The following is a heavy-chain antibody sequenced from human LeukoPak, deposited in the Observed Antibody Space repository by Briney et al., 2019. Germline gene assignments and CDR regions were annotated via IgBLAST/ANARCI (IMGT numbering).Heavy chain of an antibody. D-gene: IGHD3-22*01. J-gene: IGHJ6*02. CDR3: ARVAYYYDSAGLYLNYFYGMDV. V-gene: IGHV3-23*01. CDR2: ISGSGGTA. CDR1: GFTFSIYA. Sequence: GGSLRLSCAASGFTFSIYAMSWVRQAPGKGLEWVSAISGSGGTAYYADSVKGRFTISRDNSKNTLYLQMNSLRAEDTAVYYCARVAYYYDSAGLYLNYFYGMDVWGQGTTVTVSS.